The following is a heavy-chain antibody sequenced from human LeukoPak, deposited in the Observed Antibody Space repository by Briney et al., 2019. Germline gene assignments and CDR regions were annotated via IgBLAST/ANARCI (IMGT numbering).Heavy chain of an antibody. CDR3: ARVNRGYHDY. V-gene: IGHV1-69*13. D-gene: IGHD3-10*01. J-gene: IGHJ4*02. CDR2: IIPIFGTT. CDR1: GGTFSSYA. Sequence: SVKVSCKASGGTFSSYAIDWVRQAPGQGLEWMGGIIPIFGTTNYAQKFQGRVTITAVESTSTAYMELSSLRSEDTAVYYCARVNRGYHDYWGQGTLVTVSS.